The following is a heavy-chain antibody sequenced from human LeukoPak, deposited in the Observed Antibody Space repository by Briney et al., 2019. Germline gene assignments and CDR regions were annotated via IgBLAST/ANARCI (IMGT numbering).Heavy chain of an antibody. D-gene: IGHD6-13*01. V-gene: IGHV1-69*01. J-gene: IGHJ6*02. CDR3: ARANPIAAAGDYYYGMDV. CDR1: GGTFSSYA. CDR2: IIPIFGTA. Sequence: EASVKVSCKASGGTFSSYAISWVRQAPGQGLEWMGGIIPIFGTANYAQKFQGRVTITADESTSTAYMELSSLRSEDTAVYYCARANPIAAAGDYYYGMDVWGQGTTVTVS.